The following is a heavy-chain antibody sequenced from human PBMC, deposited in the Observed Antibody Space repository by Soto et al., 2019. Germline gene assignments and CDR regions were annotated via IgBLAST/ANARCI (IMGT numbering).Heavy chain of an antibody. J-gene: IGHJ6*02. CDR2: IRSKANSYAT. Sequence: GVLRLSCSASGFTFSGSAMHWVRQASGKGLEWVGRIRSKANSYATAYAASVKGRFTISRDDSKNTAYLQMNSLKTEDTAVYYCTRPEGYGGNSAYYYYYGMDVWGQGTTVTVSS. D-gene: IGHD4-17*01. CDR1: GFTFSGSA. CDR3: TRPEGYGGNSAYYYYYGMDV. V-gene: IGHV3-73*01.